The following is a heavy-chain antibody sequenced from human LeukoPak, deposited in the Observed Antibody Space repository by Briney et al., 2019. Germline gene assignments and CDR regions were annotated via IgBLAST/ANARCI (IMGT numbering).Heavy chain of an antibody. V-gene: IGHV5-51*01. CDR1: GYSFTSYW. D-gene: IGHD2-15*01. CDR2: IYPGDSDT. CDR3: ARQGCSGGSCYSSRYYYYGMDV. J-gene: IGHJ6*02. Sequence: GESLKISCKGSGYSFTSYWIGWGRQMPGKGLGWMGSIYPGDSDTRYSPSFQGQVTISADKSISTAYLQWSGLKASDTAMYYCARQGCSGGSCYSSRYYYYGMDVWGQGTTVTVSS.